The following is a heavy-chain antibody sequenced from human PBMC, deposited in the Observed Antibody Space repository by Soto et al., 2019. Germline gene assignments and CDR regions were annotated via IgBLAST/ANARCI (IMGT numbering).Heavy chain of an antibody. CDR3: ARGWAVGDYDY. Sequence: SETLSLTCTVSGGSISSYYWSWIRQPPGKGLEWIGYIYYSGSTNYNPSLKSRVTISVGTSKNQFSLKLSSVTAADTAVYYCARGWAVGDYDYWGQGTLVTVSS. V-gene: IGHV4-59*12. D-gene: IGHD4-17*01. CDR2: IYYSGST. J-gene: IGHJ4*02. CDR1: GGSISSYY.